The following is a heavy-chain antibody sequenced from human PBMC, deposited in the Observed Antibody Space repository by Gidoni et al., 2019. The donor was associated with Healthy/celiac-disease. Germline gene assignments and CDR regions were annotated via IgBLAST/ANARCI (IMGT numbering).Heavy chain of an antibody. Sequence: EVQLVESGGGLVKPGGSLSLSCAASGFTFSSYSLNLVRQAPGKGREWVSSISSSSSYIYYADSVKGRFTISRDNAKNSLYLQMNSLRAEDTAVYYCARDHCSSTSCYFRLYYYYGMDVWGQGTTVTVSS. J-gene: IGHJ6*02. D-gene: IGHD2-2*01. CDR2: ISSSSSYI. CDR1: GFTFSSYS. CDR3: ARDHCSSTSCYFRLYYYYGMDV. V-gene: IGHV3-21*01.